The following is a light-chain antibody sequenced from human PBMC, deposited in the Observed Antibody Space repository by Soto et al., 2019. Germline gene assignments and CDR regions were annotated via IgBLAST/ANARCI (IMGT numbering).Light chain of an antibody. CDR3: SSYTTSRTLV. V-gene: IGLV2-14*01. CDR2: EVN. CDR1: SSDIGAYDY. J-gene: IGLJ1*01. Sequence: QSALTQPASLSGSPGQSITISCTGTSSDIGAYDYVSWFQQHPGKAPKLMISEVNNRPSGVSNRFSGSKSGNTAYLTISGLQVEDEADYYCSSYTTSRTLVFGPGTKVTVL.